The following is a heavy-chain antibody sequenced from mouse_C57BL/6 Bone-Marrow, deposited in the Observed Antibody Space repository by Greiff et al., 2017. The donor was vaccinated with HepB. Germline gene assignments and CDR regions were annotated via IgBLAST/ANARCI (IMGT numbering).Heavy chain of an antibody. Sequence: EVMLVESGGGLVKPGGSLKLSCAASGFTFSSYAMSWVRQTPEKRLEWVATISDGGSYTYYPDNVKGRFTISRDNAKNNLYRQMSHLKSEDTAMYYCARDGYYGSSRYYFDYWGQGTTLTVSS. V-gene: IGHV5-4*01. CDR3: ARDGYYGSSRYYFDY. J-gene: IGHJ2*01. CDR2: ISDGGSYT. D-gene: IGHD1-1*01. CDR1: GFTFSSYA.